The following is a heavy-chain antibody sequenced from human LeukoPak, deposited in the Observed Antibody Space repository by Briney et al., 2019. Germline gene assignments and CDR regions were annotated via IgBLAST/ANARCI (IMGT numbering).Heavy chain of an antibody. Sequence: SQTLSLTCTVSGGSISSGGYYWSWIRQHPGQGLEWIGYIYYSGSTYYNPSLKSRVTISVDTSKNQFSLKLSSVTAADTAVYYCARGQQLGYNWFDPWGQGTLVTVSS. D-gene: IGHD6-13*01. V-gene: IGHV4-31*03. CDR2: IYYSGST. CDR1: GGSISSGGYY. J-gene: IGHJ5*02. CDR3: ARGQQLGYNWFDP.